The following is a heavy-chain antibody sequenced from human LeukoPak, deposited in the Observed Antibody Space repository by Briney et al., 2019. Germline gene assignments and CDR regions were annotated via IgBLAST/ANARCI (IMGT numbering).Heavy chain of an antibody. J-gene: IGHJ6*03. CDR3: ARDYYGSGYYYYYMDV. CDR1: GFTVSSNY. CDR2: IYSGGST. V-gene: IGHV3-53*01. D-gene: IGHD3-10*01. Sequence: PGGSLRLSCAASGFTVSSNYMSWVRQAPGKGLEWVSVIYSGGSTYYADSVKGRFTISRDNSKNTLYLQMSSLRAEDTAVYYCARDYYGSGYYYYYMDVWGKGTTVTISS.